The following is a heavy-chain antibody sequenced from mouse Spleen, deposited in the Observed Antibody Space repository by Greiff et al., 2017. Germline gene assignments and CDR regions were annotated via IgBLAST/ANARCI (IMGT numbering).Heavy chain of an antibody. Sequence: VQLKESGPELVKPGASVKISCKASGYSFTDYNMNWVKQSNGKSLEWIGVINPNYGTTSYNQKFKGKATLTVDQSSSTAYMQLNSLTSEDSAVYYCARCDYGSSYGFAYWGQGTLVTVSA. V-gene: IGHV1-39*01. J-gene: IGHJ3*01. CDR2: INPNYGTT. D-gene: IGHD1-1*01. CDR3: ARCDYGSSYGFAY. CDR1: GYSFTDYN.